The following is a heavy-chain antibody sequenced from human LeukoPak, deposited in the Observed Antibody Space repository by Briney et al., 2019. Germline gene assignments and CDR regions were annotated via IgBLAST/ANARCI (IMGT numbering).Heavy chain of an antibody. CDR1: GGTFSSYA. CDR3: AEGWSSSSSFDY. Sequence: SVKVSCKASGGTFSSYAISWVRQAPGQGLEWMGRIIPIFGTAIYAQKFQGRVTITTDESTSTAYMELSSLRSEDTAVYYCAEGWSSSSSFDYWGQGTLVTVSS. J-gene: IGHJ4*02. D-gene: IGHD6-6*01. V-gene: IGHV1-69*05. CDR2: IIPIFGTA.